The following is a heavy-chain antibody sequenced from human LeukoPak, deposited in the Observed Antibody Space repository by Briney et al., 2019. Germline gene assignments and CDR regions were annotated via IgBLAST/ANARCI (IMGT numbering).Heavy chain of an antibody. J-gene: IGHJ3*02. V-gene: IGHV4-59*01. CDR1: SGSISSYS. CDR2: IYYSGST. CDR3: ARGYSDYGVKDAFDM. Sequence: SETLSLTCTVSSGSISSYSWSWIRQPPGKGLEWIGYIYYSGSTNYNPSLKSRVTISVDTSKNQFSLKLTSVTAADTAVYYCARGYSDYGVKDAFDMWGQGTMVTVSS. D-gene: IGHD5-12*01.